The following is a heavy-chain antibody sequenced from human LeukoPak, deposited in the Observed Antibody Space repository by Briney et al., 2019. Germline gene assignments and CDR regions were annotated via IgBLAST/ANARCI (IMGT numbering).Heavy chain of an antibody. J-gene: IGHJ6*02. CDR3: TTDEKVGATVYYHGMDV. V-gene: IGHV3-15*04. CDR1: GFTFSNAW. CDR2: IESKTDGGTT. Sequence: GGSLRLSCAASGFTFSNAWMSWVRQAPGKGLEWVGRIESKTDGGTTDYAAPVKGRFTISRDDSKNTLYLQMNSLKTEDTAVYYCTTDEKVGATVYYHGMDVWGQGTTVTVSS. D-gene: IGHD1-26*01.